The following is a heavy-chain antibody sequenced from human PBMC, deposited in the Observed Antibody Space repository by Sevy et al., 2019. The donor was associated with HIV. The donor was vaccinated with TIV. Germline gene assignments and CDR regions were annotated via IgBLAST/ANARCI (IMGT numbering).Heavy chain of an antibody. D-gene: IGHD3-3*01. Sequence: GGSLRLSCAASGFIFSDYAMYWIRQTPGKGPEWVAVISFKGRNQYYADSVRGRFTISRDNSNNTLYLQMNSLSDEDTAVYYCAKALTSQYDFWGGPDYWGQGTLVTVSS. CDR3: AKALTSQYDFWGGPDY. J-gene: IGHJ4*02. CDR1: GFIFSDYA. CDR2: ISFKGRNQ. V-gene: IGHV3-30*04.